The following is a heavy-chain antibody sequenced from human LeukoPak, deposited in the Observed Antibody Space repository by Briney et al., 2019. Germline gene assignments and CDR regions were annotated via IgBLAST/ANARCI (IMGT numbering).Heavy chain of an antibody. CDR2: IYHSGST. Sequence: SETLSLTCAVSGYSISSGYYWGWIRQPPGKGLEWIGSIYHSGSTYYNPSLKSRVTISVDTSKNQFSLKLSSVTAADTAEYYCARVEYCSSTSCFMEIDYWGQGTLVTVSS. CDR1: GYSISSGYY. D-gene: IGHD2-2*01. V-gene: IGHV4-38-2*01. CDR3: ARVEYCSSTSCFMEIDY. J-gene: IGHJ4*02.